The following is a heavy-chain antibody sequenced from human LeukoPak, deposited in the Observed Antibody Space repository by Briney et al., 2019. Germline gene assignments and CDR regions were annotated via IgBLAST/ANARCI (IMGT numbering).Heavy chain of an antibody. V-gene: IGHV3-30*18. Sequence: PGGSLRLSCAASGFTFSSYGMHWARQAPGKGLEWVAVISYDGSNKYYADYVRGRFAISRDNSKITLDLQMNSLRAEDTAVYYCANLYGGNSGIWCWGQGTLVTVSS. CDR1: GFTFSSYG. D-gene: IGHD4-23*01. CDR2: ISYDGSNK. CDR3: ANLYGGNSGIWC. J-gene: IGHJ4*02.